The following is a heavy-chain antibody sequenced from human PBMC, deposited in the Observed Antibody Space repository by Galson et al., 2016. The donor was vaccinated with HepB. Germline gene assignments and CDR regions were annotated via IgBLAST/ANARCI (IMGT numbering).Heavy chain of an antibody. Sequence: QSGAEVKKPGASVRVSCKASGYTFSNYGISWVRQAPGQGLEWMGWISVYNGNTNYAQKIRGRVTLTTDTSTSTAYMELRSLRSDDTAVYYCARAPASYGPTTVTTGIDFWGQGTLVTVSS. CDR3: ARAPASYGPTTVTTGIDF. CDR1: GYTFSNYG. D-gene: IGHD4-17*01. CDR2: ISVYNGNT. J-gene: IGHJ4*02. V-gene: IGHV1-18*01.